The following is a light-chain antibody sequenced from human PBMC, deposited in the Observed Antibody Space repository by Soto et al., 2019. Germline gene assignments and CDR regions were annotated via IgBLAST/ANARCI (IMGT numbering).Light chain of an antibody. CDR2: EVS. Sequence: QPALTQPASVSGSPGQSITLSCTGTSSDVGSYNYVSWYQHHSGKAPKLMIYEVSNRPSGVSNRFSGSKSGNTASLTISGLQAEDEADYYCTSYTGISTPYVFGTGTKVTVL. CDR1: SSDVGSYNY. CDR3: TSYTGISTPYV. V-gene: IGLV2-14*01. J-gene: IGLJ1*01.